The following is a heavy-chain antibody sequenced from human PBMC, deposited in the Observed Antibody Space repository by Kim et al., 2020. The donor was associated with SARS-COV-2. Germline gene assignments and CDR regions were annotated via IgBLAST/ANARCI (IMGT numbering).Heavy chain of an antibody. V-gene: IGHV3-48*04. Sequence: GGSLRLSCVGSGFTFSSYSINWVRQAPGKGLEWVSYISSNSGTRYYADSVKGRFSISRDNAKNSVYLQMDSLRGEDTAVDYCARGRGNHNFDSCVRGILV. CDR2: ISSNSGTR. J-gene: IGHJ4*02. CDR1: GFTFSSYS. CDR3: ARGRGNHNFDS.